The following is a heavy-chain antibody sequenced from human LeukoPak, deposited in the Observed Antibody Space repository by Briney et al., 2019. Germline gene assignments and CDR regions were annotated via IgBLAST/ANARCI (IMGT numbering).Heavy chain of an antibody. Sequence: GGSLRLSCAASGFTFSGYAMHWVGQAPGKGLEWVAGISFTGGTTYYADSVKGRFTISRDNSKNTVFLQMNSLRAEDTALYYCAKDPPHSCGNYWGPLDYWGQRTLVTVSS. V-gene: IGHV3-23*01. D-gene: IGHD3-22*01. CDR1: GFTFSGYA. CDR2: ISFTGGTT. J-gene: IGHJ4*02. CDR3: AKDPPHSCGNYWGPLDY.